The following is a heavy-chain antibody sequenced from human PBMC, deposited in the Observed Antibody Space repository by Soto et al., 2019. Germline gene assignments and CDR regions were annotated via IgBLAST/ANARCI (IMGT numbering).Heavy chain of an antibody. J-gene: IGHJ4*02. Sequence: GSSLSLSSAASGFSVSGPCRCWVRQAPGKGLEWISIIYSGGDTFYADSVKGRFLISRDISRNTVYLQMDSLTADDTAMYVCARDYGVRYFEFWGPATLVTVSS. D-gene: IGHD3-16*02. CDR3: ARDYGVRYFEF. CDR2: IYSGGDT. CDR1: GFSVSGPC. V-gene: IGHV3-66*01.